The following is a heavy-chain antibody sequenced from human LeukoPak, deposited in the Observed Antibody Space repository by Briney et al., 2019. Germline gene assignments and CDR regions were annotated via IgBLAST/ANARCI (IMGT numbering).Heavy chain of an antibody. CDR2: IKSKADGETI. CDR1: GFTFSSYA. J-gene: IGHJ4*02. Sequence: GGSLRLSCAASGFTFSSYAMTWVRQAPGRGLEWVGRIKSKADGETIDYAAPVKGRFTFSRDDSKNMLYLQMNSLKSEDTAVYYCSTLTSRGLSDSWGQGTLVTASS. V-gene: IGHV3-15*01. CDR3: STLTSRGLSDS. D-gene: IGHD1-20*01.